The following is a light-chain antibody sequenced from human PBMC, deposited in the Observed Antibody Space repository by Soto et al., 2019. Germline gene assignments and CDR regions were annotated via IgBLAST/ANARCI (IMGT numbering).Light chain of an antibody. J-gene: IGLJ1*01. Sequence: QSVLTQPPSVSGAPGQRVTISCTGSSSNIGAGYDVHWYQQLPGTAPKLLIYGNSNRPSGVPDRFSGSKSGTSASLAITGLQAEDEAEYYSQSYDSSLSGSGVFGTGTKLTVL. CDR2: GNS. CDR3: QSYDSSLSGSGV. V-gene: IGLV1-40*01. CDR1: SSNIGAGYD.